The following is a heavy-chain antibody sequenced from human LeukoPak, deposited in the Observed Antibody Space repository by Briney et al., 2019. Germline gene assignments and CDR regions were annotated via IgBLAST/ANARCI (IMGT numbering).Heavy chain of an antibody. CDR1: GLTFSSHW. D-gene: IGHD3-16*01. V-gene: IGHV3-74*01. Sequence: GGSLRLSCAASGLTFSSHWMHWVRQVPGKGLVWVSRIEPDGSRITYADSLKGRFTMSRDNAKNTLYLQMNSLRAEDTAVYYCARDFAGGDDYWGQGTLVTVSS. CDR3: ARDFAGGDDY. J-gene: IGHJ4*02. CDR2: IEPDGSRI.